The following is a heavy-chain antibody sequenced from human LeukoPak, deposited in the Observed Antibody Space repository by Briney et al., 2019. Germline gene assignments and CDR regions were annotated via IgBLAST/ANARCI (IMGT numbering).Heavy chain of an antibody. Sequence: SQTLSLTCTVSGGSFSNGGYYWSWIRQHQGQGLEWIGYIYYSGSTYYSPSLKSRLTMSVDTSKNQFSLKLSSVTAANTAVYYCARDLGGGSFDFWGQGTLVTVSS. J-gene: IGHJ4*02. D-gene: IGHD2-15*01. CDR1: GGSFSNGGYY. CDR2: IYYSGST. CDR3: ARDLGGGSFDF. V-gene: IGHV4-31*03.